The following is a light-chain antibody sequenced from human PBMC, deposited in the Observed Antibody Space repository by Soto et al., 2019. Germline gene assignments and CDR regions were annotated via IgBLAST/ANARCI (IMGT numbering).Light chain of an antibody. V-gene: IGKV4-1*01. Sequence: DIVMTQSPDSLAVSLGERATINCKSSQSVLYSSNNKNYLAWYQQKPGQPPKLLIYWASTRESGVPDRFSGSGSGTDFTLTISSLQAEDVAVYYCQQYYSTSMYTFGQGTKLETK. CDR3: QQYYSTSMYT. CDR1: QSVLYSSNNKNY. J-gene: IGKJ2*01. CDR2: WAS.